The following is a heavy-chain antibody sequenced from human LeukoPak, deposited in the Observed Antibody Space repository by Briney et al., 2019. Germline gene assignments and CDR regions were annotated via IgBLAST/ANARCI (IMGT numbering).Heavy chain of an antibody. J-gene: IGHJ4*02. Sequence: SETLSLTCTVSGGSISSYYWSWIRQPPGKGLEWIGYIYYSGSTIYNPSLKSRVTISVDTSKNQFSLKLSSVTAADTAVYYCARDGKGIDSSGWSFDYWGQGTLVTVSS. CDR3: ARDGKGIDSSGWSFDY. V-gene: IGHV4-59*01. D-gene: IGHD6-19*01. CDR2: IYYSGST. CDR1: GGSISSYY.